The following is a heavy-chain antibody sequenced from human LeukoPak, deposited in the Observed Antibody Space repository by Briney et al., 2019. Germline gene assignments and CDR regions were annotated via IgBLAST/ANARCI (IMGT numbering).Heavy chain of an antibody. CDR1: GFTVSSNY. CDR3: ATSPVYSYGHPYYFDY. V-gene: IGHV3-53*01. D-gene: IGHD5-18*01. J-gene: IGHJ4*02. CDR2: IYSGGST. Sequence: GSLRLSCAASGFTVSSNYMSWVRQAPGKGLEWVSIIYSGGSTFYADSVKGRFTISRDNSKNTLYLQMNSLRAEDTAVYYCATSPVYSYGHPYYFDYWGQGTLVTVSS.